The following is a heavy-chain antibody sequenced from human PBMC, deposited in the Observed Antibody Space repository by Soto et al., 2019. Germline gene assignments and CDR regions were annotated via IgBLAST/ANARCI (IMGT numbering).Heavy chain of an antibody. Sequence: SETLSLTCTGSGGSISSYYWSWIRQPPGEGLEWMGYLYYSGRPTYNPSLTSRVTISVDTSKNQFSLTLSSVTAADTAVYYCARGVVNGGDYGMEVWGQGTTGTVSS. D-gene: IGHD3-22*01. V-gene: IGHV4-59*01. CDR1: GGSISSYY. CDR3: ARGVVNGGDYGMEV. J-gene: IGHJ6*02. CDR2: LYYSGRP.